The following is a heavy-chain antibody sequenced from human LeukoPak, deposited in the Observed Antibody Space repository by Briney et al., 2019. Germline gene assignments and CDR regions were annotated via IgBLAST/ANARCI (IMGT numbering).Heavy chain of an antibody. CDR2: IGTAGDT. V-gene: IGHV3-13*01. Sequence: GGSLRLSCAASGLTFSSYDMHWVRQATGIGLEWDSAIGTAGDTYYPGSVKSRFAISRENAKNSLYLQMNSLRAGDTAVYYCARVQGLDFRWYFDLWGRGTLVTVSS. CDR3: ARVQGLDFRWYFDL. CDR1: GLTFSSYD. J-gene: IGHJ2*01.